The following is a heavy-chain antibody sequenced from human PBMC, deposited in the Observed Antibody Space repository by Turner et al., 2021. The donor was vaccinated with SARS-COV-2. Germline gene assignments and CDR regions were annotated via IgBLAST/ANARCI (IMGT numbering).Heavy chain of an antibody. J-gene: IGHJ6*02. CDR1: GFTFSSYA. CDR3: AGIQSYDRSDYYGMDV. V-gene: IGHV3-30-3*01. D-gene: IGHD3-22*01. Sequence: VQLVESGGGLVQPGGSLRLSCAASGFTFSSYAMNWVRQAPGKGLEWVAVISYDGSNKYYADSVKGRFTISRDNSKNTLYLQMNSLRAEDTAVYYCAGIQSYDRSDYYGMDVWGQGTTVTVSS. CDR2: ISYDGSNK.